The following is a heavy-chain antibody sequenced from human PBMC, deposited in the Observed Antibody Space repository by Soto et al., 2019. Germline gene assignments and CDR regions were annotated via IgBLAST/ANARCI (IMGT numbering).Heavy chain of an antibody. CDR1: GFTFSSYA. CDR3: ARTTRAYCGGDCYSDY. Sequence: GGSLRLSCAASGFTFSSYAMHWVRQAPGKGLEWVAVISYDGSNKYYADSVKGRFTISRDNSKNTLYLQMNSLRAEDTAVYYCARTTRAYCGGDCYSDYWGQGTLVTVSS. V-gene: IGHV3-30-3*01. D-gene: IGHD2-21*02. J-gene: IGHJ4*02. CDR2: ISYDGSNK.